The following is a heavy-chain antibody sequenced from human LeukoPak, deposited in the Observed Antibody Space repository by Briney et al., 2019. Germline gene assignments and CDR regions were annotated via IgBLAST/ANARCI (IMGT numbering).Heavy chain of an antibody. Sequence: SETLSLTCTVSGGSISSYYWSWIRQPPGKGLEWIGYIYYSGSTNYNPSLKSRVTISVDTSKNQFSLKLSSVTAADTAVYYCARATYYYGSGIDYWGQGTLVTVSS. V-gene: IGHV4-59*01. CDR2: IYYSGST. D-gene: IGHD3-10*01. CDR3: ARATYYYGSGIDY. CDR1: GGSISSYY. J-gene: IGHJ4*02.